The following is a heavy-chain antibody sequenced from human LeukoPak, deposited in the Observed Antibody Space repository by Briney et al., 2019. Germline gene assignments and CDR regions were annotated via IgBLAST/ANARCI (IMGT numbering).Heavy chain of an antibody. J-gene: IGHJ4*02. D-gene: IGHD3-10*01. V-gene: IGHV3-74*01. Sequence: PGESLRLSCAASGFTFSSYWMHWVRQAPGEGLVWVSRINEHGSITDYADSVKDRFTISRDNAKNTLYLYMNSLRAEDTAMYYCARDVGGAGSHWGQGTLVTVSS. CDR2: INEHGSIT. CDR3: ARDVGGAGSH. CDR1: GFTFSSYW.